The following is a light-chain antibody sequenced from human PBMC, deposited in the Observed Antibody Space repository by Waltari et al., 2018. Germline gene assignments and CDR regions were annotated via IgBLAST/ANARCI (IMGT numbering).Light chain of an antibody. Sequence: DVALTQCPLFLPVPLGQPASISCTSSQSPVHSDGNTYLHWFTLRPRRSPRRVIYKIPRRHSGVPDRFSGSGSGTDFTLKISRVEAEDVGVYYCMQGSHWPRTFGQGTKLEI. V-gene: IGKV2-30*02. CDR1: QSPVHSDGNTY. J-gene: IGKJ2*01. CDR2: KIP. CDR3: MQGSHWPRT.